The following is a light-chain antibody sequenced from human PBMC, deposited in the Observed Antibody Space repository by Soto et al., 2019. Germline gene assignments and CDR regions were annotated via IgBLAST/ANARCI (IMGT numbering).Light chain of an antibody. J-gene: IGKJ5*01. CDR1: QSVSSN. CDR3: QHYNNWPSIT. V-gene: IGKV3-15*01. Sequence: DIVMTQSPATLSVSPGERATLSCRASQSVSSNLAWYQQKPGQAPRLLVYGASTRATGIPARFSGSGSGTEFTLTIDSLQSEDFAIYYCQHYNNWPSITFGLGTRLEIK. CDR2: GAS.